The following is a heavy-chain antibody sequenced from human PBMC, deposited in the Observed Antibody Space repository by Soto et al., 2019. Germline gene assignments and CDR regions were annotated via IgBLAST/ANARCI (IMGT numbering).Heavy chain of an antibody. CDR3: AKEDDLWTNGHFDI. Sequence: EEQLLESGGGWVQPGGSLRLSCAASGFTFSSYDMSWVRQAPGKGLEWVSAINGNGGSAYYADSVKGRFTISRDNSRNTRDVQMNSLRSEDTAIYYCAKEDDLWTNGHFDIWGQGTLVTVSS. D-gene: IGHD3-3*01. V-gene: IGHV3-23*01. CDR2: INGNGGSA. CDR1: GFTFSSYD. J-gene: IGHJ3*02.